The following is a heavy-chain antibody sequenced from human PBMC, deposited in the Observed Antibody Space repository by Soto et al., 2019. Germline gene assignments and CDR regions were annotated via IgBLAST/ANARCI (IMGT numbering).Heavy chain of an antibody. V-gene: IGHV2-5*01. CDR2: IYWYDDN. D-gene: IGHD6-13*01. CDR1: GFSLSTSGLG. J-gene: IGHJ3*01. CDR3: APAYKNSWFHAGFDV. Sequence: QITLKESGPTLVKPTQTLTLTCTFSGFSLSTSGLGVGWIRQPPGKALDWLGIIYWYDDNPYSPSLRSRFTSNKGTPKNQVFLTMTNMDPVDPATYYGAPAYKNSWFHAGFDVWGQWTMVNVSS.